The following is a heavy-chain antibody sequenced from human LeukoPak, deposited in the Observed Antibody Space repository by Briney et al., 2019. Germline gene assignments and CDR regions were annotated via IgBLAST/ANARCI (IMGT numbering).Heavy chain of an antibody. Sequence: PSETLSLTCTVSGGSISGYYWCWIRQPPGKGLEWIGYIYYTGSTNYSPSLKSRVTMSVDTSKNQFSLRLTSVTAADTAVYYCTREASLYDDSGYYQYWGQGTLVTVSP. J-gene: IGHJ4*02. CDR2: IYYTGST. CDR1: GGSISGYY. D-gene: IGHD3-22*01. V-gene: IGHV4-59*01. CDR3: TREASLYDDSGYYQY.